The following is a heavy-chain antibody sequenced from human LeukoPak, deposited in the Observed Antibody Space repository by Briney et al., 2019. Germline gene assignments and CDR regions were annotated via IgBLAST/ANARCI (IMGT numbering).Heavy chain of an antibody. V-gene: IGHV4-4*07. D-gene: IGHD6-13*01. CDR2: IYTSGST. CDR3: ARTTEAHSWRTRYYDYYMDV. J-gene: IGHJ6*03. Sequence: SSETLPLTCTVSGGSISSYYWSWIRQPAGKGLEWIGRIYTSGSTNYNPSLKSRVTMSVDTSKNQFSLKLSSVTAADTAVYYCARTTEAHSWRTRYYDYYMDVWGKGTTVTVSS. CDR1: GGSISSYY.